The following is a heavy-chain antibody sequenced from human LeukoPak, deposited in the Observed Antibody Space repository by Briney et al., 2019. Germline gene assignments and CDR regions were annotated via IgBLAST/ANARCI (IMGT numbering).Heavy chain of an antibody. CDR1: GYTFTSYY. Sequence: GASVKVSFKASGYTFTSYYMHWVRQAPGQGLEWMGRINPNSGGTNYAQKFQGRVTMTRDTSISTAYMELSRLRSDDTAVYYCARDADITMIVVVMSSDAFDIWGQGTMVTVSS. D-gene: IGHD3-22*01. V-gene: IGHV1-2*06. CDR2: INPNSGGT. J-gene: IGHJ3*02. CDR3: ARDADITMIVVVMSSDAFDI.